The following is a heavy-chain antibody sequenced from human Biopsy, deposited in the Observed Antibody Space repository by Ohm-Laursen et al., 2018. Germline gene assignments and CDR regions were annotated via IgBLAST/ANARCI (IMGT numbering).Heavy chain of an antibody. D-gene: IGHD5-12*01. CDR1: GVSINCGRYY. V-gene: IGHV4-31*03. Sequence: QTLTLTCTVSGVSINCGRYYWNWIRHHPGKGLEWIGNIFYSANTYYNPSLKSRVTISVDTSKNQFSLKLSSVTAADTAVYYCARLGSGDYFPTFFDFWGQGALVTVSS. J-gene: IGHJ4*02. CDR3: ARLGSGDYFPTFFDF. CDR2: IFYSANT.